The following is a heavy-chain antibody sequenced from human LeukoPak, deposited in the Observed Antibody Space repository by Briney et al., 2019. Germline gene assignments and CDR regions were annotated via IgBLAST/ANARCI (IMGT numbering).Heavy chain of an antibody. V-gene: IGHV1-18*01. D-gene: IGHD5-24*01. CDR3: ARGRQYYYYYYGMDV. CDR2: ISAYNGNT. J-gene: IGHJ6*02. CDR1: GYTFTSYG. Sequence: ALVKVSCKASGYTFTSYGISWVRQAPGQGLEWMGWISAYNGNTNYAQKLQGRVTMTTDTSTSTAYMELRSLRSDDTAVYYCARGRQYYYYYYGMDVWGQGTTVTVSS.